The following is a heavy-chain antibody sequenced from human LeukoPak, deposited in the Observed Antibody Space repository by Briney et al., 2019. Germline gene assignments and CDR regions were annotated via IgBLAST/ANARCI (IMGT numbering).Heavy chain of an antibody. CDR1: GYSFTSYW. Sequence: TVSCKASGYSFTSYWISWVRQMPGKGLEWMGRIDPSDSYTNYSPSFQGHVTISADKSISTAYLQWSSLKASDTAMYYCAVNDYGDYGGVDYWGQGTLVTVSS. CDR2: IDPSDSYT. D-gene: IGHD4-17*01. CDR3: AVNDYGDYGGVDY. V-gene: IGHV5-10-1*01. J-gene: IGHJ4*02.